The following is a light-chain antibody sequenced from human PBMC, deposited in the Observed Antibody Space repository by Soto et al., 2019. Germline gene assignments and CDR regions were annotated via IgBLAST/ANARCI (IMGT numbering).Light chain of an antibody. CDR1: SSDIGGYNY. Sequence: QSALTQPASVSGSPGQSITISCTGTSSDIGGYNYVSWYQQHPGKAPKLMISEVSNRPSGVSNRFSGSKSGNTASLTISGLQAEDEADYYCSSYTSSSTLEGVFGTGTKVTVL. J-gene: IGLJ1*01. V-gene: IGLV2-14*01. CDR2: EVS. CDR3: SSYTSSSTLEGV.